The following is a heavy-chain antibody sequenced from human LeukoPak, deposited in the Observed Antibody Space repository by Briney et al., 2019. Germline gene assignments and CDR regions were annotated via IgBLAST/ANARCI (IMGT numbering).Heavy chain of an antibody. CDR2: ISGSGGST. CDR1: GGSFSGYY. V-gene: IGHV3-23*01. Sequence: PSETLSLTCAVYGGSFSGYYWSWVRQAPGKGLEWVSAISGSGGSTYYADSVKGRFTISRDNSKNTLYLQMNSLRAEDTAVYYCAKSRLWGHDAFDIWGQGTMVTVSS. D-gene: IGHD5-18*01. J-gene: IGHJ3*02. CDR3: AKSRLWGHDAFDI.